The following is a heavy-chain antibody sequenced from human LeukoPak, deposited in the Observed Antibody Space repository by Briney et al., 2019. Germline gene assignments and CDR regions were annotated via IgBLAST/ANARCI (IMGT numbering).Heavy chain of an antibody. CDR1: GFTFSDFA. D-gene: IGHD1-26*01. CDR2: IEKNASGA. CDR3: AKQEGALIQNWCFDH. V-gene: IGHV3-23*05. Sequence: PGGSLRLSCGASGFTFSDFAMSWVRLAPGKGLEWVSSIEKNASGAYYADSVRGRFTVSRDNSKNTLYLQMSSLRVEDTALYYCAKQEGALIQNWCFDHWGLGTLVTVSS. J-gene: IGHJ4*02.